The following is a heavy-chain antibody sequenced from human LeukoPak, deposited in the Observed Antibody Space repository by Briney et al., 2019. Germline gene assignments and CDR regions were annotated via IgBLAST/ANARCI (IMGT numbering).Heavy chain of an antibody. CDR2: IWFDGSNK. Sequence: GGSLRLSCAASGFTFSNYDMHWVRQAPGKGLEWVAVIWFDGSNKFYADSVKGRFTISRDNSKNTLYLQMNSLRAEDTAVYYCARTGEGATQDFDYWGQGTLVTVSS. CDR1: GFTFSNYD. V-gene: IGHV3-33*01. J-gene: IGHJ4*02. CDR3: ARTGEGATQDFDY. D-gene: IGHD1-26*01.